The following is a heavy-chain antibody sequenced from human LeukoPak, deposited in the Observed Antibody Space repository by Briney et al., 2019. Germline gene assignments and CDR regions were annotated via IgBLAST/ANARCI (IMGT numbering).Heavy chain of an antibody. CDR1: GYSFASYW. J-gene: IGHJ4*02. D-gene: IGHD6-6*01. CDR3: ARLSGYSSSSSFDY. V-gene: IGHV5-51*01. CDR2: IYPGDSET. Sequence: GESLKISCKGSGYSFASYWIGWVRQRPGKGLGWVGVIYPGDSETRYSPSFQGQVTISADKSISTAYPQWSSLKASDTAMYYCARLSGYSSSSSFDYWGQGTLVTASS.